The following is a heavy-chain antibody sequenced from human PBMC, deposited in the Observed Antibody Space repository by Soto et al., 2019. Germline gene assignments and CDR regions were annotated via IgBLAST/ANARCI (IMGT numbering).Heavy chain of an antibody. CDR3: AKDRYYDTPGWFDP. Sequence: EAQLLASGGGLVQPGGSLRLSCVGSGFTFRDHAMRWVRQAPGRGLEWVSAISANGGSIQHADSVKGRFSVSRENDKNTVYLQMDNLRTEDSAVYYCAKDRYYDTPGWFDPWGQGSRVIVSS. D-gene: IGHD3-22*01. CDR1: GFTFRDHA. CDR2: ISANGGSI. V-gene: IGHV3-23*01. J-gene: IGHJ5*02.